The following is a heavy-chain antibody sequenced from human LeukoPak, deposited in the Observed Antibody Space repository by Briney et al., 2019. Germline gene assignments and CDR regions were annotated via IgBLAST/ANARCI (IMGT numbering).Heavy chain of an antibody. J-gene: IGHJ4*02. CDR3: ARSDSSGWYYFDY. CDR2: IFYSGST. Sequence: SETLSLTCTVSGGSISTSSYYWGWVRQPPGKGLEWIGNIFYSGSTYYSPSLKSRVTISLDTSRNQFSLKLNSVTAADTAVYYCARSDSSGWYYFDYWGQGTLVTVSS. V-gene: IGHV4-39*07. D-gene: IGHD6-19*01. CDR1: GGSISTSSYY.